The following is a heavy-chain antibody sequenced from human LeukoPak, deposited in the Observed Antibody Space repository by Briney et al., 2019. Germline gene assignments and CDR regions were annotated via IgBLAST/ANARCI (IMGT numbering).Heavy chain of an antibody. J-gene: IGHJ4*02. CDR1: GFTFSNAW. V-gene: IGHV4-4*02. D-gene: IGHD3-22*01. CDR3: AGLVGRYSSGLYYYYFDY. CDR2: MYVSGTT. Sequence: GSLRLSCAASGFTFSNAWMSWVSEAPGKGLEWIGEMYVSGTTHSNPSVKSRVTISIDKSKNQFFLNLSSVTAADTAVYYCAGLVGRYSSGLYYYYFDYWGQGTLVTVSS.